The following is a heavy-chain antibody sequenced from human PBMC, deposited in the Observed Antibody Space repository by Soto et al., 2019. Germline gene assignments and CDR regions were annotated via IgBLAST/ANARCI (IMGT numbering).Heavy chain of an antibody. V-gene: IGHV4-34*01. J-gene: IGHJ6*02. D-gene: IGHD5-18*01. CDR1: GGSFSGYY. Sequence: QVQLQQWGAGLLKPSETLSLTCAVYGGSFSGYYWSWIRQPPGKGLEWIGEINHSGSTNYNPSLKSRVTISVDTSKNQFSLKLSSVTAADTAVYYCARSQKSGYSYGTFYYYYGMDVWGQGTTVTVSS. CDR2: INHSGST. CDR3: ARSQKSGYSYGTFYYYYGMDV.